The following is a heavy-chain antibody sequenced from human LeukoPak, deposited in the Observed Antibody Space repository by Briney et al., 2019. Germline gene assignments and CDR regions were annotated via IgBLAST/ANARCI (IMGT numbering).Heavy chain of an antibody. Sequence: KPSETLSLTCAVSGGSISSGGYSWSWIRQPPGKGLEWIGYIYHSGSTYYNPSLKSRVTISVDRPKNQFSLKLGSVTAADTAVYYCARGVAAAGPDYXXQGXLVTVSS. CDR3: ARGVAAAGPDY. CDR2: IYHSGST. J-gene: IGHJ4*02. D-gene: IGHD6-13*01. CDR1: GGSISSGGYS. V-gene: IGHV4-30-2*01.